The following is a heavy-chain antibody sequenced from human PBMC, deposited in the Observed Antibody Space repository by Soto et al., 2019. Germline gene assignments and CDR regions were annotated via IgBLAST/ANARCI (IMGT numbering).Heavy chain of an antibody. Sequence: QVQLVESGGGVVQPGRSLRLSCAASGFTFSSYGMHWVRQAPGKGLEWVAVISYDGSNKYYADSVKGRFTISRDNSKNTLYLQMNSLRAEDTAVYYCAKDPLGYSSSMGRQGGKNYWGQGTLVTVSS. J-gene: IGHJ4*02. CDR2: ISYDGSNK. CDR3: AKDPLGYSSSMGRQGGKNY. D-gene: IGHD6-13*01. V-gene: IGHV3-30*18. CDR1: GFTFSSYG.